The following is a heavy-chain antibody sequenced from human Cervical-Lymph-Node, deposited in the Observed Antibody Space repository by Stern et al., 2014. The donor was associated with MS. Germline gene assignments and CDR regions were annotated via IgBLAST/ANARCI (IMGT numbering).Heavy chain of an antibody. CDR2: IWYDGSNK. D-gene: IGHD3-22*01. Sequence: VHLVESGGGVVQPGRSLRLSCAASGFTFSSYGMHWVRQAPGKGLEWVAVIWYDGSNKYYADSVKGRFTISRDNSKNTLYLQMNSLRAEDTAVYYCARDGENDSSGYPFYWGQGTLVTVSS. V-gene: IGHV3-33*01. J-gene: IGHJ4*02. CDR3: ARDGENDSSGYPFY. CDR1: GFTFSSYG.